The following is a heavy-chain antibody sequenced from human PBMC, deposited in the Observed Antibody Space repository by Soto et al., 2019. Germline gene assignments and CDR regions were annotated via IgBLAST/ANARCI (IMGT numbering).Heavy chain of an antibody. J-gene: IGHJ4*02. CDR2: IWYDGSNK. CDR1: GFTFSSYG. Sequence: QVQLVESGGGVVQPGRSLRLSGAASGFTFSSYGMHWVRQAPGKGLEWVTVIWYDGSNKYYADSVKGRFTISRDNSKNPLYRELDRLSGDDTAVYYCAGSNLLLWLGEEREEYYFDYWGQGTLVTVSS. V-gene: IGHV3-33*01. D-gene: IGHD3-10*01. CDR3: AGSNLLLWLGEEREEYYFDY.